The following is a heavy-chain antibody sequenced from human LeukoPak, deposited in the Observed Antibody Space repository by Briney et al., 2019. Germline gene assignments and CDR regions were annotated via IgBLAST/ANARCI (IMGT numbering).Heavy chain of an antibody. D-gene: IGHD3-9*01. V-gene: IGHV3-66*01. CDR1: GFTVSNNY. CDR3: ARELYYDILTGHYVGHYGMDV. Sequence: GGSLRLSCAASGFTVSNNYMTWVRQAPGKGLEWVSVIYSGGSTYYADSVKGRLTISRDNSKNTLYLQMNRLRAEDTAVYYCARELYYDILTGHYVGHYGMDVWGQGTTVAVSS. CDR2: IYSGGST. J-gene: IGHJ6*02.